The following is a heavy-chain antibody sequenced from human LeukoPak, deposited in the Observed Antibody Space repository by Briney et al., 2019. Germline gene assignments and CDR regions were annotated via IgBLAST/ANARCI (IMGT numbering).Heavy chain of an antibody. J-gene: IGHJ5*02. V-gene: IGHV3-30*18. Sequence: GGSLRLSCAASGFTFSSYGMHWVRQAPGKGLEWVAVISYDGSNKYYADSVKGRFTISRDNSKNTLYLQMNSLRAEDTAVYYCAKVIMSGYGLGGFDPWGQGTLVTVSS. CDR2: ISYDGSNK. CDR3: AKVIMSGYGLGGFDP. D-gene: IGHD5-12*01. CDR1: GFTFSSYG.